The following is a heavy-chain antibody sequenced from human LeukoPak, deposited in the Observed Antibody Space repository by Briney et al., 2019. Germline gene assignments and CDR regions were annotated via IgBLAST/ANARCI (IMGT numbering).Heavy chain of an antibody. J-gene: IGHJ4*01. V-gene: IGHV1-18*01. CDR3: ARRSGTYSDFDS. CDR1: GYTFSSYA. CDR2: ISTDKGNT. D-gene: IGHD1-26*01. Sequence: ASVKVSCKASGYTFSSYAISWVRPAPGQGLEWMGWISTDKGNTYYAQKLQGRVTMTTDRSTSTAHMELRSLRSDDTAVYYCARRSGTYSDFDSWGRGTLVTVSS.